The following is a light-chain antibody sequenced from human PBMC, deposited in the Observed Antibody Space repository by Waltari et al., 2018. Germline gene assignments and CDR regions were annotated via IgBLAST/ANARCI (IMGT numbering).Light chain of an antibody. CDR3: QQYGSSPRT. J-gene: IGKJ1*01. CDR2: GAS. Sequence: EIVLTQSPGALSLSPGAGATLPCRASQSVGSNYLAWYQQKPGQAPRLLIYGASSRATGIPDRFSGSGSGTDFTLTISRLQPEDCAVYYCQQYGSSPRTFGQGTKVEIK. CDR1: QSVGSNY. V-gene: IGKV3-20*01.